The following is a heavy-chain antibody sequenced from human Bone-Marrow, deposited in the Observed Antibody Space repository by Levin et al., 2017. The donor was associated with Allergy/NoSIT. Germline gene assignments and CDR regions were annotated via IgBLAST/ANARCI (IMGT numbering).Heavy chain of an antibody. CDR3: ARDVVEEYHARGQLDY. J-gene: IGHJ4*02. CDR2: ISYDGSNE. CDR1: GFSFSSYP. D-gene: IGHD3-16*01. Sequence: PGGSLRLSCAASGFSFSSYPLHWVRQAPGKGLEWVALISYDGSNEDYADSVKGRFTISRDNSNNTLFLQMSSLRPEDTAVYYCARDVVEEYHARGQLDYWGQGALVTVSS. V-gene: IGHV3-30-3*01.